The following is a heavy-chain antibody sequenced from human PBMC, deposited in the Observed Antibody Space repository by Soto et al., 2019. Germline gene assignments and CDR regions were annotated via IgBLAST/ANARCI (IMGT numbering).Heavy chain of an antibody. Sequence: QITLKESGPTLVKSTQTLTLTCTFSGFSLTTSGVGVGWIRQPPGKALEWLALIYWDDDKRYSPSLKSRLTITKDTSKNQVVLMMTNMDPVDTATSCCAHSLGEDWFDPWGQGTLVTVSS. CDR2: IYWDDDK. V-gene: IGHV2-5*02. D-gene: IGHD3-16*01. CDR1: GFSLTTSGVG. CDR3: AHSLGEDWFDP. J-gene: IGHJ5*02.